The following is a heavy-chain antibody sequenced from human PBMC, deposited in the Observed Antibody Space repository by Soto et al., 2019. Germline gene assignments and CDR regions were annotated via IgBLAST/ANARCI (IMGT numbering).Heavy chain of an antibody. Sequence: PGGSLRLSCAASGFTFSAYWMSWVRQAPGKGLEWVANIKEDGSERYYVDSVKGRFTISRDNAKKSLELQMNSLRAEDTAVYYCARYRLKYKGHDGYDWPIEDWGQGTLVTVSS. V-gene: IGHV3-7*03. CDR3: ARYRLKYKGHDGYDWPIED. J-gene: IGHJ4*02. CDR2: IKEDGSER. D-gene: IGHD1-1*01. CDR1: GFTFSAYW.